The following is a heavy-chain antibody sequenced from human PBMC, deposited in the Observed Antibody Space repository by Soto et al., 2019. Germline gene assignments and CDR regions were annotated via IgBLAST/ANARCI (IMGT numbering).Heavy chain of an antibody. V-gene: IGHV3-7*01. D-gene: IGHD5-12*01. CDR2: IKFDGSGI. J-gene: IGHJ4*02. CDR1: GFTFSDYW. CDR3: ARDSGYSSVGSVNHYFDY. Sequence: EVQLVESGGKVVQPGGSLRLSCVASGFTFSDYWMSWVRQAPGEGLEWVARIKFDGSGIQYADSVKGRFSISRDNAGNSVYLQMNSLRAEDTAVYYCARDSGYSSVGSVNHYFDYWGQGALVTVTS.